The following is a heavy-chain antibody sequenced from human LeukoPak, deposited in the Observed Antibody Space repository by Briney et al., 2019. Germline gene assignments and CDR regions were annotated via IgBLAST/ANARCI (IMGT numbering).Heavy chain of an antibody. CDR2: IRWNSGSI. J-gene: IGHJ6*02. CDR3: AKSLDSCGYYYGYYYYGMDV. Sequence: GGSLRLSCAASGFTFDDYAIHWVRQAPGGGLEWDSGIRWNSGSIGYADSVKGRFTISRDNAKNSLYLQMNSLRAEDTALYYCAKSLDSCGYYYGYYYYGMDVWGQGTTVTVSS. V-gene: IGHV3-9*01. D-gene: IGHD3-22*01. CDR1: GFTFDDYA.